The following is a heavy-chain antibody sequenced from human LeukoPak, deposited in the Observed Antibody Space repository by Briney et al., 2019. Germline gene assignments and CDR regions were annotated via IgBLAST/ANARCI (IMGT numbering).Heavy chain of an antibody. CDR2: IDHIYSYT. D-gene: IGHD2-8*02. V-gene: IGHV5-10-1*01. CDR3: ARQGLVDEENYYYYYGMDV. Sequence: GESLKISCNGSGYRFTSSWLSWVRQMPGKGLEWMGRIDHIYSYTNYSPSFQGHVTISADKSISTAYLQWSSLKASDTALYYRARQGLVDEENYYYYYGMDVWGQGTTVTVSS. CDR1: GYRFTSSW. J-gene: IGHJ6*02.